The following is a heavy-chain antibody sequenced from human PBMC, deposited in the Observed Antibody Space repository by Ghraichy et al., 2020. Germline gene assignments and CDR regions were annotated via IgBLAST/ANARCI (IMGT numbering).Heavy chain of an antibody. J-gene: IGHJ4*02. Sequence: SETLSLTCTVSNGSISSSSYYWGWIRQPPGKGLEWIGSVYYSGSTYCNPSLKSRVSMSVDTSKNQFSLKLTSATAADTAVYYCASHHSGTFYGSFDYWGQGTLVAVSS. CDR2: VYYSGST. D-gene: IGHD1-26*01. CDR1: NGSISSSSYY. CDR3: ASHHSGTFYGSFDY. V-gene: IGHV4-39*01.